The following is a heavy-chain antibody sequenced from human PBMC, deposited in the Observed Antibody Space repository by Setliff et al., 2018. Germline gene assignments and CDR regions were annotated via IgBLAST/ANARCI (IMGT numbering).Heavy chain of an antibody. J-gene: IGHJ6*03. D-gene: IGHD3-10*01. CDR2: IYTTGTT. V-gene: IGHV4-61*02. Sequence: PSETLSLTCTVSGGSLSSGSNYWGWFRQPAGKGLEWIGRIYTTGTTNYSPSLTGRVTISADTSKNQISLKLSSVSAADTAVYYCARDLRGVGYMDVWGKGATVTVSS. CDR1: GGSLSSGSNY. CDR3: ARDLRGVGYMDV.